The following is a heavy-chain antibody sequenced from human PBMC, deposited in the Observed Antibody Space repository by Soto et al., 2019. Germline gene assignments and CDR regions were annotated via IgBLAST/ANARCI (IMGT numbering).Heavy chain of an antibody. D-gene: IGHD3-10*01. CDR2: ISGSGDNT. CDR1: GFNFRGSA. CDR3: ARDKGDTSYYGSGTYWRFDP. J-gene: IGHJ5*02. Sequence: EVQLLESGGDLVQPGGSLRLSCVASGFNFRGSAMNWARQATGKGLEWVSTISGSGDNTYYADSVKGRFTISRDNSKNTLYLQMNSLRVEDSATYHCARDKGDTSYYGSGTYWRFDPWGQGSLVTVSS. V-gene: IGHV3-23*01.